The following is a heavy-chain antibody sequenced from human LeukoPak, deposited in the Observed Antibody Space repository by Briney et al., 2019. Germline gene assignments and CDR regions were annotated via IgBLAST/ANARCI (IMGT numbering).Heavy chain of an antibody. Sequence: PGGSLRLSCAASGFTFSNVWMSWVRQAPGKGLEWVGRIKSKTDGGTTDYAARVKGRFTISRVDSKNTLYQQMNSLTTEDTAIYYCARDQHPGAVADWFDPWGQGTLVTVSS. CDR2: IKSKTDGGTT. CDR1: GFTFSNVW. J-gene: IGHJ5*02. V-gene: IGHV3-15*01. CDR3: ARDQHPGAVADWFDP. D-gene: IGHD6-19*01.